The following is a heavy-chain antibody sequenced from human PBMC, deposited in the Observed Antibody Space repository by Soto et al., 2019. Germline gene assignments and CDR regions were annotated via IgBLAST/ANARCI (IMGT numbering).Heavy chain of an antibody. CDR1: GGSANGYY. Sequence: PSETLSLTCAVYGGSANGYYWNWIRQPPGKGLEWIGEINHTGGTHYNPSLKSRVTMSVDTSKNQFSLRLSSVTAADTAIYYCATRITVFGLLMPPFDPWGQGTQVTVSS. D-gene: IGHD3-3*01. CDR3: ATRITVFGLLMPPFDP. V-gene: IGHV4-34*01. J-gene: IGHJ5*02. CDR2: INHTGGT.